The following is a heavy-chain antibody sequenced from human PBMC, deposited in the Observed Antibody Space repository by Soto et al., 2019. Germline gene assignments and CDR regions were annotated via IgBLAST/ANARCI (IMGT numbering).Heavy chain of an antibody. CDR3: ARVGSSGWYGT. CDR1: GFTFSSYS. V-gene: IGHV3-21*01. J-gene: IGHJ5*02. Sequence: EVQLVESGGGLVKPGGSLSLCCAASGFTFSSYSMNWVRQAPGKGLEWVSSISSSSSYIYYADSVKGRFTISRDNAKNSLYLQMNSLRAEDTAVYYCARVGSSGWYGTWGQGTLVTVSS. CDR2: ISSSSSYI. D-gene: IGHD6-19*01.